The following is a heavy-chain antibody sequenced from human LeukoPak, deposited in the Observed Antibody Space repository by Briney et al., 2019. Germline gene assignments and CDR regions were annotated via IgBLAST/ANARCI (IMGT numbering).Heavy chain of an antibody. Sequence: SETLSLTCTVSGAYISSYYWSWIRQPPGKGLEWIGSIYYSGSTYYNPSLKSRVTISVDTSKNQFSLKLSSVTAADTAVYYCARASHGWYFDLWGRGTLVTVSS. V-gene: IGHV4-59*12. D-gene: IGHD6-6*01. CDR1: GAYISSYY. CDR3: ARASHGWYFDL. J-gene: IGHJ2*01. CDR2: IYYSGST.